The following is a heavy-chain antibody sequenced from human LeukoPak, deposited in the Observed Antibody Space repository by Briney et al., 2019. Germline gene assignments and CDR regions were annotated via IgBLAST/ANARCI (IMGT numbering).Heavy chain of an antibody. J-gene: IGHJ6*04. CDR3: APHHGSGKYYGMDV. CDR1: GFTFSSYS. CDR2: ISSSSSYI. V-gene: IGHV3-21*01. Sequence: KSGGSLRLSCAASGFTFSSYSMNWVRQAPGKGLEWVSSISSSSSYIYYADSVKGRFTISRDNAKNSLYLQMNSLRAEDTAVYYCAPHHGSGKYYGMDVWGKGTTVTV. D-gene: IGHD3-10*01.